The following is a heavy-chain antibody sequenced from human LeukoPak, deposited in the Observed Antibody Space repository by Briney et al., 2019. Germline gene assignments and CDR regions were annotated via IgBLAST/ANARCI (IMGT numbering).Heavy chain of an antibody. D-gene: IGHD3-22*01. J-gene: IGHJ3*02. V-gene: IGHV1-18*01. CDR2: ISAYNGNT. CDR3: ARQSAKSTLSGYYYGGREWAFDI. Sequence: ASVKVSCKASGGTFTSYGISWVRQAPGQGLEWMGWISAYNGNTNYAQKLQGRVTMTTDTSTSTAYMELRSLRSDDTAVYYCARQSAKSTLSGYYYGGREWAFDIWGQGTMVTVSS. CDR1: GGTFTSYG.